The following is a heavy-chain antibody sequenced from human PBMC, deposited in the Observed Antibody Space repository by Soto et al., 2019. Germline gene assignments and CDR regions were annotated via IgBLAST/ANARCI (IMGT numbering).Heavy chain of an antibody. CDR2: IYYSGST. V-gene: IGHV4-61*01. J-gene: IGHJ5*02. CDR3: ARYGGNRGNP. D-gene: IGHD7-27*01. Sequence: QVQLQESGPGLVKPSETLSLTCTVYGGSVSSGSYYWSWIRQPPGKGLEWIGYIYYSGSTNYNPSLKSRVTISVDTSKNQFSLKLSSVTAADTAVYYCARYGGNRGNPWGQGTLVTVSS. CDR1: GGSVSSGSYY.